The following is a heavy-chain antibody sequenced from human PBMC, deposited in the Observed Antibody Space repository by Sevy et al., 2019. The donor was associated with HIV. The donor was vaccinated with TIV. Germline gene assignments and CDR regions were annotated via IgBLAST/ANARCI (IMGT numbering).Heavy chain of an antibody. Sequence: GGSLRLSCAASGFTFSSYSMNWVRPAPGKGLEWVSSISSSSSYIDYADSVKGRFTISRDNAKNSLYLQMNSLRAEDTAVYYCARVYTVTTYYYYGMDVWGQGTTVTVSS. CDR3: ARVYTVTTYYYYGMDV. J-gene: IGHJ6*02. CDR2: ISSSSSYI. CDR1: GFTFSSYS. V-gene: IGHV3-21*01. D-gene: IGHD4-17*01.